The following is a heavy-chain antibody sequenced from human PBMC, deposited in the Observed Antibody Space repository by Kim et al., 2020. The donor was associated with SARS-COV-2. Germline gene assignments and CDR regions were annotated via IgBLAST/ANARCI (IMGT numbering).Heavy chain of an antibody. V-gene: IGHV3-53*01. J-gene: IGHJ5*02. CDR3: ASEVKYSSSWYGWFDP. D-gene: IGHD6-13*01. Sequence: SVKGRVTISRDNSKSTLDLQMNSLGAEDTAVYYCASEVKYSSSWYGWFDPWGQGTLVTVSS.